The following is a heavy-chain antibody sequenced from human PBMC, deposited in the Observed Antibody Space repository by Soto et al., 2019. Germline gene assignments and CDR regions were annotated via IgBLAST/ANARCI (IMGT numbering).Heavy chain of an antibody. D-gene: IGHD3-3*01. J-gene: IGHJ3*02. Sequence: QLHLVQSGAVVKKPGASVTVSCSASGYPVTAYYMHWVRQAPGRGLEWMGGINPATGAAKYSQTFQGRVTMARDTATGTVLMELSGLTSAATAVFYGARGGGVGVAGSAAFDMWGQGTLVTVSS. V-gene: IGHV1-2*02. CDR1: GYPVTAYY. CDR3: ARGGGVGVAGSAAFDM. CDR2: INPATGAA.